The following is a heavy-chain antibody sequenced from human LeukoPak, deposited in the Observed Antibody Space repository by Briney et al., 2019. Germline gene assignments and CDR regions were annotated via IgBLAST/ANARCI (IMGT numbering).Heavy chain of an antibody. CDR2: INHSGST. V-gene: IGHV4-34*01. J-gene: IGHJ4*02. Sequence: SETLSLTCAVYGGSFSGYYWSWIRQPPGKGLEWIGEINHSGSTNYNPSLKSRVTISVDTSKNQFSLKLSSVTAADTAVYYCARVRGYSYGPFDYWGQGTLVTVSS. D-gene: IGHD5-18*01. CDR1: GGSFSGYY. CDR3: ARVRGYSYGPFDY.